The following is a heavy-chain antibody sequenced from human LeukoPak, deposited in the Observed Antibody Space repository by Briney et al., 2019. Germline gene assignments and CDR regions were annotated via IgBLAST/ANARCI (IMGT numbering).Heavy chain of an antibody. Sequence: GGSLRLSCAASGFTFSNYWMHWVRPAPGKGLVWVSRITSDASSTSYADSVKGRFTISRDNAKNTLYLRMNSLRAEDTAVYYCAREFEGQEAGAYGSGSYDVFDIWGQGTMVTVSS. CDR2: ITSDASST. J-gene: IGHJ3*02. D-gene: IGHD3-10*01. CDR1: GFTFSNYW. CDR3: AREFEGQEAGAYGSGSYDVFDI. V-gene: IGHV3-74*01.